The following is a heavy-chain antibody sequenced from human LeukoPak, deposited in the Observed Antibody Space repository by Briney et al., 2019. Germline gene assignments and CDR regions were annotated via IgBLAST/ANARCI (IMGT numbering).Heavy chain of an antibody. J-gene: IGHJ4*02. D-gene: IGHD4-23*01. Sequence: GESLKISCKASGYNFATAWIAWVRQMTGKGLEWMGIVYPGDSDTKYNPSFQGHVTISADKSITTAYLQWASLKASDTAIYYCARHGRWELDYWGQGTLVSVSS. V-gene: IGHV5-51*01. CDR3: ARHGRWELDY. CDR1: GYNFATAW. CDR2: VYPGDSDT.